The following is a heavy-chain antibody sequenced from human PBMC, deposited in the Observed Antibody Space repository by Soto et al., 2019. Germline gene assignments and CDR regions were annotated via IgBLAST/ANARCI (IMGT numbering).Heavy chain of an antibody. CDR1: GFTFSNYA. V-gene: IGHV3-64D*06. J-gene: IGHJ4*02. Sequence: GGSLRLSCSVSGFTFSNYAMHWVRQAPGKGLEYVSGITSDGDSTYHADSVKGRFTISRDNSKNTLYLQMSSLRVEDTAVYYCVKGNQLLRYYFEFWGQGTLATVSS. CDR2: ITSDGDST. D-gene: IGHD2-15*01. CDR3: VKGNQLLRYYFEF.